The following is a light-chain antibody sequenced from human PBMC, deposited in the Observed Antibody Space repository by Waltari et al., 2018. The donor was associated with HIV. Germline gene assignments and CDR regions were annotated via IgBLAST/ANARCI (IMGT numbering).Light chain of an antibody. Sequence: QSALTQPPSASGSPGQSVTISCTGTSSDIGAYNYVSWFQQHPGKAPKLMIYDVTKRPSGVPDRFSGSTSGNTASLTVSGLQAEDEADYYCASHAGSKDVFGGGTRLTVL. V-gene: IGLV2-8*01. CDR3: ASHAGSKDV. CDR2: DVT. J-gene: IGLJ2*01. CDR1: SSDIGAYNY.